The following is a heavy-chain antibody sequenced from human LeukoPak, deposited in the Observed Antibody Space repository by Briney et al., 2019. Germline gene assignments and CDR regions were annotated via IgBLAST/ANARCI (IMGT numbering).Heavy chain of an antibody. J-gene: IGHJ6*04. CDR2: IKQDGSEK. CDR3: AREIYYDSSGYSV. Sequence: GGSLRLSCAASGFTFSSYWMSWVRQAPGKGLEWVANIKQDGSEKYYVDSVKGRFTISRDNAKNSLYLQMNSLSAEDTAVYYCAREIYYDSSGYSVWGKGTTVTVSS. V-gene: IGHV3-7*01. CDR1: GFTFSSYW. D-gene: IGHD3-22*01.